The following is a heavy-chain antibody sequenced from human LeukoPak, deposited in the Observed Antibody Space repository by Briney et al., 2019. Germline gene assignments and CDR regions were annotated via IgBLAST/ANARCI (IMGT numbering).Heavy chain of an antibody. V-gene: IGHV3-20*04. D-gene: IGHD1-26*01. CDR1: GFTFDDYG. CDR3: ARALSSGSYYPLGGFDY. J-gene: IGHJ4*02. Sequence: RPGGSLRLSCAASGFTFDDYGMSWVRQAPGEGLEWVSGINWNGGSTGYADSVKGRFTISRDNAKNSLYLQMNSLRAEDTALYYCARALSSGSYYPLGGFDYWGQGTLVTVSS. CDR2: INWNGGST.